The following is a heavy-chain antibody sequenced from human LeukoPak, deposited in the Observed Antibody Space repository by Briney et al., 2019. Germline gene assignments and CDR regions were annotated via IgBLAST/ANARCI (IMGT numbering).Heavy chain of an antibody. Sequence: SQTLSLTCTVSGGPISSYYWGWSRQPPGKGLEWIVYIYTSGGTKYNPSLKSRVTLSVDTSKTQFSLKLSSVTAADTAVYYCARHVAAAVTGYYYMDVWGKGTTVTVSS. J-gene: IGHJ6*03. CDR2: IYTSGGT. CDR1: GGPISSYY. D-gene: IGHD6-13*01. CDR3: ARHVAAAVTGYYYMDV. V-gene: IGHV4-4*09.